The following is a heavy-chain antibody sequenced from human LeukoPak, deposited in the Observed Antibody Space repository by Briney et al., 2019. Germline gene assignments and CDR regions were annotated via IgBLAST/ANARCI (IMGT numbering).Heavy chain of an antibody. J-gene: IGHJ4*02. CDR2: INHSGST. Sequence: PSETLSLTCAVYGGSFSGYYWSWIRQPPGKGLEWIGEINHSGSTNYNPSLKSRVTISVDTSKNQFSLKLSSVTAADTAVYYCARAPRVVGATFDYWGQGTLVTVSS. V-gene: IGHV4-34*01. CDR1: GGSFSGYY. CDR3: ARAPRVVGATFDY. D-gene: IGHD1-26*01.